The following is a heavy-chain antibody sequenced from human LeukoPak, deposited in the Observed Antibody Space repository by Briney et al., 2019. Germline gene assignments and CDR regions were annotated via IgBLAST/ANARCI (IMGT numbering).Heavy chain of an antibody. CDR3: ARDYPTSGIVTIFDC. Sequence: PGGSLRLSCAPSGFTFNNYAMTWVRQAPGKGLEWVSSITASGGSTYCADSVKGRFTISRDNSKNTLYLQMSSLRAEDTAVYYCARDYPTSGIVTIFDCWGQGTLVTVSS. V-gene: IGHV3-23*01. CDR2: ITASGGST. CDR1: GFTFNNYA. J-gene: IGHJ4*02. D-gene: IGHD1-1*01.